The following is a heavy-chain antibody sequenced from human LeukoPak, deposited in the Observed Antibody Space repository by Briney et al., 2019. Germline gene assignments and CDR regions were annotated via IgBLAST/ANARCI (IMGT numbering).Heavy chain of an antibody. CDR3: ATGRFLDAFDI. V-gene: IGHV4-59*01. Sequence: SETLSLTCTVSGGSISSYYWSWIRQPPGKGLEWIGYIYYSGSTKYKPSLKSRVTISVDTSKNQFSLKLSSVTAADTAVYYCATGRFLDAFDIWGQGTMVTVSS. CDR2: IYYSGST. D-gene: IGHD3-3*01. J-gene: IGHJ3*02. CDR1: GGSISSYY.